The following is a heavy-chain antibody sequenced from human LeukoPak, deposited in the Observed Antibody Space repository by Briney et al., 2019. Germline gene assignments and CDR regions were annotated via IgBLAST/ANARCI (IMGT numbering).Heavy chain of an antibody. CDR2: INHSGST. CDR3: ARRSYNSPFRY. CDR1: GGSFSGHY. V-gene: IGHV4-34*01. D-gene: IGHD5-24*01. J-gene: IGHJ4*02. Sequence: SETLSLTCAVYGGSFSGHYWTWIRQPPGKGLEWIGEINHSGSTNYNPSLKSRVTISVDTSKNQFSLKVSSVTAADTAVYYCARRSYNSPFRYWGQGTPVTVSS.